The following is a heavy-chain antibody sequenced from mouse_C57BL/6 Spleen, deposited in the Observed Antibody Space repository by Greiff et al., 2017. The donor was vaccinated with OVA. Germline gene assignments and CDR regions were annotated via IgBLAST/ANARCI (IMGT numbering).Heavy chain of an antibody. Sequence: QVQLQQPGAELVKPGASVKLSCKASGYTFTSYWMQWVNQRPGQGLEWIGEIDPSDSYTNYNQKFKGKATLTVDTSSSTAYMQLSSLTSEDSAVYYCARRYYGNYDAMDYWGQGTSVTVSS. D-gene: IGHD2-1*01. CDR1: GYTFTSYW. CDR2: IDPSDSYT. J-gene: IGHJ4*01. V-gene: IGHV1-50*01. CDR3: ARRYYGNYDAMDY.